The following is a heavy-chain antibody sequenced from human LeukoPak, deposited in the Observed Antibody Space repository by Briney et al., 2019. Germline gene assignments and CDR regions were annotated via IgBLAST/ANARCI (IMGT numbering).Heavy chain of an antibody. D-gene: IGHD2-15*01. Sequence: GGSLRLSCAASGFTFSSYSMNWVRQAPGKGLEWVSYISSSSSTIYYADSVKGRFTISRDNAKNSLYLQMNSLRAEDTAVYYRLSRSSYCSGGSCLHRWGQGTLVIVSS. CDR1: GFTFSSYS. CDR3: LSRSSYCSGGSCLHR. V-gene: IGHV3-48*01. J-gene: IGHJ5*02. CDR2: ISSSSSTI.